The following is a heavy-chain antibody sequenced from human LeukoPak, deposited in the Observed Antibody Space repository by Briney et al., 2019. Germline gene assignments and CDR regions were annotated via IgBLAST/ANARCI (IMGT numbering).Heavy chain of an antibody. CDR3: ARSANSAFDI. D-gene: IGHD4/OR15-4a*01. Sequence: PGGSLRLSCAASGFTLSSYWMSWVRQAPGKGLEWVANIKQDGSEKYYVDSVKGRFTISRDNAKNSLDLQMNSLRAEDTAVYYCARSANSAFDIWGRGTMVTVSS. CDR1: GFTLSSYW. V-gene: IGHV3-7*03. CDR2: IKQDGSEK. J-gene: IGHJ3*02.